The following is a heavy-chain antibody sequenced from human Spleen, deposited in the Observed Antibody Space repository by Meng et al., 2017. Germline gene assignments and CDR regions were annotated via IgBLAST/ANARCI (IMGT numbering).Heavy chain of an antibody. CDR2: INSDGSST. V-gene: IGHV3-74*01. CDR1: GFTFSSYW. Sequence: GESLKISCAASGFTFSSYWMHWVRQAPGKGLVWVSRINSDGSSTSYADSVKGRFTISRDNAKNSLYLQMNSLRAEDTAVYFCARGETGGWYTHFDYWGQGTLVTVSS. D-gene: IGHD6-19*01. J-gene: IGHJ4*02. CDR3: ARGETGGWYTHFDY.